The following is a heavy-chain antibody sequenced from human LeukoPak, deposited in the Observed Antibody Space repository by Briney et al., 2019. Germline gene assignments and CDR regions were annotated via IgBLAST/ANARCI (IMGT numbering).Heavy chain of an antibody. D-gene: IGHD5-18*01. CDR3: AGDAYSLLNMSTCDYYLYV. J-gene: IGHJ6*03. V-gene: IGHV3-23*01. Sequence: GGSLRLSCAASGFTFSSYAMNWVRQAPGKGLEWVSSISGSGGRTYYADSVKGRFTISRDNSKNTLYLQMNSLRVEDETAVYYCAGDAYSLLNMSTCDYYLYVWGKGTTVTISS. CDR2: ISGSGGRT. CDR1: GFTFSSYA.